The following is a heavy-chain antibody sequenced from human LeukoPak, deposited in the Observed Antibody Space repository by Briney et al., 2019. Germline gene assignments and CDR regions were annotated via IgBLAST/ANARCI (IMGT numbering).Heavy chain of an antibody. CDR1: GPTFTNYA. CDR3: AKRSDCGVSFCGPDY. J-gene: IGHJ4*02. Sequence: PGPSLRLSCAASGPTFTNYAMSSVRQPPGEGLEWGLGISAGGDTEYADSVKGRFTISRDNSKNTLFLQMNSLSAEDTAVYYCAKRSDCGVSFCGPDYRGEGALVTVSS. V-gene: IGHV3-23*01. CDR2: ISAGGDT. D-gene: IGHD2-21*01.